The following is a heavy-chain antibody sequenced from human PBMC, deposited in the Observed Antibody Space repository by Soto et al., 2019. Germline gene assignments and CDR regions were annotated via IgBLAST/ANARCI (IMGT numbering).Heavy chain of an antibody. V-gene: IGHV1-46*03. Sequence: QVQLVQSGAEVKKPGASVKVSCKASGYTFIRYNIHWVRQAPGQGLERTGMINPSGARTSYAQKFQGRVTMNRDTSTSTVYMEVRSLRPDDTAVYYCVRDECSGGSCYFYWGQGTLVTVSS. J-gene: IGHJ4*02. D-gene: IGHD2-15*01. CDR3: VRDECSGGSCYFY. CDR1: GYTFIRYN. CDR2: INPSGART.